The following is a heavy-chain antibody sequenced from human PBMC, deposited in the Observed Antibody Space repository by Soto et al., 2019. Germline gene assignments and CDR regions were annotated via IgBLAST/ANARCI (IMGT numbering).Heavy chain of an antibody. CDR2: IDWDDDK. J-gene: IGHJ6*02. V-gene: IGHV2-70*01. CDR1: GFSLSTSGMC. Sequence: SGPTLVNPTQALTLTCTFSGFSLSTSGMCVSWIRQPPGKALEWLALIDWDDDKYYSTSLTTRLTISKDTSKNQVVLTMTNMDPVDTATYYCARITRSVSTNCGMDGWRQGTTVTVAS. CDR3: ARITRSVSTNCGMDG. D-gene: IGHD6-25*01.